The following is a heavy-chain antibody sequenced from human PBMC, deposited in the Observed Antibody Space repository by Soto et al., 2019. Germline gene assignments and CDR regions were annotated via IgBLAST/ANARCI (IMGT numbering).Heavy chain of an antibody. Sequence: QVQLQESGPGLVKPSQTLSLTCTVSGGSITSRSYYWNWIRQLPGKGLECIGYIFYTGSTYYNPPLKSRLTISIDTSKNQFSLKLSSVTAADTAVYYCAREGRGSGGMRDNWFDPWGQGTLVTVSS. CDR2: IFYTGST. D-gene: IGHD3-10*01. J-gene: IGHJ5*02. V-gene: IGHV4-31*03. CDR1: GGSITSRSYY. CDR3: AREGRGSGGMRDNWFDP.